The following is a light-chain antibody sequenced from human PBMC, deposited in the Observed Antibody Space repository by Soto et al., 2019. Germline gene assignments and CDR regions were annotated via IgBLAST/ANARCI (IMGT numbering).Light chain of an antibody. Sequence: DIQMTPSPSTLSASVGDRVTITCRASQSINNWLAWYQQKPGKAPKLLIYEASSLLSGVPSRFSGSGSGTESTLTISSLQPDDFADYYCQQYDSDSSTFGQGNKLDI. CDR1: QSINNW. J-gene: IGKJ2*01. V-gene: IGKV1-5*03. CDR3: QQYDSDSST. CDR2: EAS.